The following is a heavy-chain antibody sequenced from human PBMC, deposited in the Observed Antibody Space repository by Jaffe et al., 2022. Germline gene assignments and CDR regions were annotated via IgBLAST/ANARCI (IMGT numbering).Heavy chain of an antibody. CDR1: GGSFSGYY. V-gene: IGHV4-34*01. CDR3: ARDASHYDFWSDPMAPKRLYYFDY. Sequence: QVQLQQWGAGLLKPSETLSLTCAVYGGSFSGYYWSWIRQPPGKGLEWIGEINHRGSTNYNPSLKSRVTISVDTSKNQFSLKLSSVTAADTAVYYCARDASHYDFWSDPMAPKRLYYFDYWGQGTLVTVSS. J-gene: IGHJ4*02. D-gene: IGHD3-3*01. CDR2: INHRGST.